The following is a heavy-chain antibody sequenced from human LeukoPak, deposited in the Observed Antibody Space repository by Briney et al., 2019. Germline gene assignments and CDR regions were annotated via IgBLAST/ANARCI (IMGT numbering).Heavy chain of an antibody. CDR2: INPNSGGT. CDR3: ARETYGGKSSSHYYYYMDV. J-gene: IGHJ6*03. D-gene: IGHD4-23*01. Sequence: GASVKVSCKASGFTFTGYYMHWVRQAPGQGLEWMGWINPNSGGTNYAQKFQGRVTMTRDTSISTAYMELSRLRSDDTAVYYCARETYGGKSSSHYYYYMDVWGKGTTVTVSS. CDR1: GFTFTGYY. V-gene: IGHV1-2*02.